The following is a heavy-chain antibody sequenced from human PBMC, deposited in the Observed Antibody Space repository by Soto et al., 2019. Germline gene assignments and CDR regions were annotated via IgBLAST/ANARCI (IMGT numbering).Heavy chain of an antibody. Sequence: QVQLVQSGAEVKKPGSSVKVSCKASGGTFSSYTISWVRQAPGQGLEWMGRIIPILGIANYAQKFQGRVTITADKSTSTAYMELSSLRSEDTAVYYCASSRGYSSGWDFDPWGQGTLVTVSS. D-gene: IGHD6-19*01. CDR2: IIPILGIA. CDR1: GGTFSSYT. CDR3: ASSRGYSSGWDFDP. V-gene: IGHV1-69*02. J-gene: IGHJ5*02.